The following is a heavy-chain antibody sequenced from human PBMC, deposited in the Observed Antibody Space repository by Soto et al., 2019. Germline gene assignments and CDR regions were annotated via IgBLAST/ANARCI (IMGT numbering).Heavy chain of an antibody. CDR1: GGSISSYY. CDR3: ARDLGYYDSSGYYYPLWYFDL. Sequence: QVQLQESGPGLVKPSETLSLTCTVSGGSISSYYWSWIRQPPGKGLEWIGYIYYSGSTNYNPSLTSRVTISVDTSKNQFSLKLSSVTAADTAVYYCARDLGYYDSSGYYYPLWYFDLWGRGTLVTVSS. CDR2: IYYSGST. J-gene: IGHJ2*01. V-gene: IGHV4-59*01. D-gene: IGHD3-22*01.